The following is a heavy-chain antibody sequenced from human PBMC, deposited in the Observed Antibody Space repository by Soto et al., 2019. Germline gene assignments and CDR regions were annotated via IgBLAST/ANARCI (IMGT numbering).Heavy chain of an antibody. CDR3: AKYAIIKVPNVVVVAATPGYYFDY. CDR1: GFTFSSYA. CDR2: ISGSGGST. J-gene: IGHJ4*02. D-gene: IGHD2-15*01. V-gene: IGHV3-23*01. Sequence: GGSLRLSCAASGFTFSSYAMSWVRQAPGKGLEWVSAISGSGGSTYYADSVKGRFTISRDNSKNTLYLQMNSLRAEDTAVYYCAKYAIIKVPNVVVVAATPGYYFDYWGQGTLVTVSS.